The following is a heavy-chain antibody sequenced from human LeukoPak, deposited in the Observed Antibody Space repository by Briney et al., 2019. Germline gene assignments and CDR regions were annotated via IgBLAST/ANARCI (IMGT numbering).Heavy chain of an antibody. J-gene: IGHJ4*02. CDR3: AKSPGYSYGYTFDY. CDR1: GFTFSSYT. V-gene: IGHV3-23*01. CDR2: ISGSGGST. D-gene: IGHD5-18*01. Sequence: GGSLRLSCAASGFTFSSYTMSWVRQAPGKGLEWVSAISGSGGSTYYADSVKGRFTISRDNSKNTLYLQMNSLRAEDTAVYYCAKSPGYSYGYTFDYWGQGTLVTVSS.